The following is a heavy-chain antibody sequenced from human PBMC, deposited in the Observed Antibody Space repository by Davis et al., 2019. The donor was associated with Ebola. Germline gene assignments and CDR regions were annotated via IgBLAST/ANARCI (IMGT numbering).Heavy chain of an antibody. Sequence: GESLKISCAASGFTFSSYGMHWVRQAPGKGLEWVAVISYDGSNKYYADSVKGRFTISRDNSKNTLYLQMNSLRAEDTAVYYCALPDTQYYYYGMDVWDQGTTVTVSS. V-gene: IGHV3-30*03. J-gene: IGHJ6*02. CDR3: ALPDTQYYYYGMDV. CDR1: GFTFSSYG. D-gene: IGHD5-18*01. CDR2: ISYDGSNK.